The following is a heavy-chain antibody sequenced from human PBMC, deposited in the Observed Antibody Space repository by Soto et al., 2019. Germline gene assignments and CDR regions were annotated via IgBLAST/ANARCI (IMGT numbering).Heavy chain of an antibody. D-gene: IGHD1-1*01. V-gene: IGHV3-33*01. CDR2: IWYDGSNK. J-gene: IGHJ4*02. Sequence: GGPLRLSCAVAGFTFSSHGMHWVRQAPGKGLEWVAVIWYDGSNKYYADSVKGRFTISRDNSKNTLYLQMNSLRAEDTAVYYCARDFNSGPELYYFDYWGQGTLVTVSS. CDR1: GFTFSSHG. CDR3: ARDFNSGPELYYFDY.